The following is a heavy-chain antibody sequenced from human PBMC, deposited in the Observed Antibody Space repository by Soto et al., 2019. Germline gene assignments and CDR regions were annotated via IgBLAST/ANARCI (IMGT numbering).Heavy chain of an antibody. Sequence: GGSLRLSCAASGFTFSSYGMHWVRQAPGKGLEWVAVIWYDGSNKYYADSVKGRFTISRDNSKNTLYLQMNSLRAEDTAVYYCASGGSRRNYYYYGMDVWGKGTTVTVSS. CDR3: ASGGSRRNYYYYGMDV. V-gene: IGHV3-33*01. CDR1: GFTFSSYG. J-gene: IGHJ6*04. CDR2: IWYDGSNK. D-gene: IGHD3-10*01.